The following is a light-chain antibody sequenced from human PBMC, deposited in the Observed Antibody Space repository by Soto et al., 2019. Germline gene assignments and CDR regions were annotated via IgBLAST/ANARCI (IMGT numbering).Light chain of an antibody. CDR1: SSYVGGYNY. J-gene: IGLJ1*01. V-gene: IGLV2-8*01. Sequence: QSVLTQPPSASGSPGQSVTISCTGTSSYVGGYNYVSWYQQHPGKAPKLMIYEVSRRPSGVPGRFSGSKSGNTASLTVSGLQAEDEADYYCSSYAGSNNYVFGTGTKVTVL. CDR3: SSYAGSNNYV. CDR2: EVS.